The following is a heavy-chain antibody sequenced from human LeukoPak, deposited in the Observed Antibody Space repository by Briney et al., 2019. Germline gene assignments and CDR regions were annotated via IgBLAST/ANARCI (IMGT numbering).Heavy chain of an antibody. D-gene: IGHD2-15*01. CDR2: INHSGST. CDR1: GGSFSGYY. J-gene: IGHJ4*02. Sequence: SETLSLTCAVYGGSFSGYYWSWIRQPPGKGLEWIGEINHSGSTNYNPSLKGRVTISVDTSKNQFSLKLSSVTAADTAVYYCARGPNRYCSGGSCYLDYWGQGTLVTVSS. CDR3: ARGPNRYCSGGSCYLDY. V-gene: IGHV4-34*01.